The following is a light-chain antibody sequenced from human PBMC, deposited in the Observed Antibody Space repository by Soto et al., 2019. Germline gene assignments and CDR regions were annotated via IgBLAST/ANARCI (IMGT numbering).Light chain of an antibody. J-gene: IGLJ1*01. V-gene: IGLV1-44*01. Sequence: VLTQPPSASGTPGQRVTISCSGSSSNIGINSVNWYQQLPGTAPKLLIYSNNQRPSGVPDRFSGSKSGTSASLAVSGLQSEDEADYYCAAWDDSLNGYVFVTGTKVTV. CDR1: SSNIGINS. CDR3: AAWDDSLNGYV. CDR2: SNN.